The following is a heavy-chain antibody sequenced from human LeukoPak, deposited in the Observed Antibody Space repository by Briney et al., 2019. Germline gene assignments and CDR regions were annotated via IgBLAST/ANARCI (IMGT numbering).Heavy chain of an antibody. J-gene: IGHJ4*02. CDR1: GFDVSSNC. CDR3: ARRPGN. V-gene: IGHV3-53*01. Sequence: GGSLRLSCAASGFDVSSNCMSWVRQAPGKGLEWVSFIYSGGGTYYADSVKGRFTISRDSSKNTLHLQMNSLRAEDTAVYYCARRPGNWGQGTLVTVSS. D-gene: IGHD1-14*01. CDR2: IYSGGGT.